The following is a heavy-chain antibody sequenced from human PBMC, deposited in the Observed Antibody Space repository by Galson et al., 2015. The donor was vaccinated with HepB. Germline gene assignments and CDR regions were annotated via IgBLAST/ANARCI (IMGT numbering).Heavy chain of an antibody. V-gene: IGHV3-30*18. J-gene: IGHJ6*02. CDR2: ISYDGSNK. CDR1: GFTFSSYG. CDR3: AKDGGDIVVVPAAMPPGPYPHYYYYYGMDV. Sequence: SLRLSCAASGFTFSSYGMHWVRQAPGKGLEWVAVISYDGSNKYYADSVKGRFTISRDNSKNTLYLQMNSLRAEDTAVYYCAKDGGDIVVVPAAMPPGPYPHYYYYYGMDVWGQGTTVTVSS. D-gene: IGHD2-2*01.